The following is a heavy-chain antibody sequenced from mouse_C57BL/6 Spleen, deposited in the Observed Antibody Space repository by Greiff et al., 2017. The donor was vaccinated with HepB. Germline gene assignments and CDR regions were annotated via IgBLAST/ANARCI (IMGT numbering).Heavy chain of an antibody. CDR3: AGVKGDYDGYYAMDY. V-gene: IGHV12-3*01. Sequence: VKLQESGPGLVKPSQSLFLTCSITGFPITSGYYWIWIRQSPGKPLEWMGYITHSGETFYNPSLQSPISITRETSKNQFFLQLNSVTTEDTAMYYCAGVKGDYDGYYAMDYWGQGTSVTVSS. D-gene: IGHD2-4*01. CDR2: ITHSGET. CDR1: GFPITSGYY. J-gene: IGHJ4*01.